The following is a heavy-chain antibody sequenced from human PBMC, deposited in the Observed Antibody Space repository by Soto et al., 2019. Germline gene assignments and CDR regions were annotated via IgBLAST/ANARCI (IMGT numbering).Heavy chain of an antibody. J-gene: IGHJ4*02. V-gene: IGHV3-15*01. CDR1: GYTFTEYG. CDR2: IKSKPDGETT. D-gene: IGHD5-18*01. CDR3: STGGYFLDY. Sequence: SCKASGYTFTEYGISWVRQTPGKGLEWVGRIKSKPDGETTDYAAPVKGRFTISRDDSKNTVYLQMNSLKTEDTAMYYCSTGGYFLDYWGQGTLVTVSS.